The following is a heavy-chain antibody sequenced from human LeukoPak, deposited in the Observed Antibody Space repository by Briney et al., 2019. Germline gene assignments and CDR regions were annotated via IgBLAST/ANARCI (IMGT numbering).Heavy chain of an antibody. Sequence: ASVKVSCKASGYTFTSYDINWVRQATGQGLEWMGWMNPNSGNTGYAQKFQGRVTMTRNTSISTAYMELSSLRSEDTAVYYCAAYSSSRYGNWFDPWGQGTLVTVSS. CDR2: MNPNSGNT. J-gene: IGHJ5*02. CDR3: AAYSSSRYGNWFDP. D-gene: IGHD6-13*01. CDR1: GYTFTSYD. V-gene: IGHV1-8*01.